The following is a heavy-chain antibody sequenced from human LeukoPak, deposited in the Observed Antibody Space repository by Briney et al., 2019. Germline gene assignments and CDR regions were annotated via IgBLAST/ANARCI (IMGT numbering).Heavy chain of an antibody. CDR1: GFTFDDYA. CDR2: ISWDGGST. CDR3: ARGEVPPHYFDS. J-gene: IGHJ4*02. V-gene: IGHV3-43D*03. Sequence: PGGSLRLSCAASGFTFDDYAMHWVRQAPGKGLEWVSLISWDGGSTYYADSVKGRFTISRDNSKNSLYLQMNSLRAEDTAVYYCARGEVPPHYFDSWGQGTLVTVSS.